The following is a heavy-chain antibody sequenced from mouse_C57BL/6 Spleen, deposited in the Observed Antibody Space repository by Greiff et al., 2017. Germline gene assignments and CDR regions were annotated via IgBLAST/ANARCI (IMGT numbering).Heavy chain of an antibody. Sequence: VQGVESGAELVKPGASVKLSCKASGYTFTEYTIHWVKQRSGQGLEWIGWFYPGSGSIKYNEKFKDKATLTADKSSSTVYMELSRLTSEDSAVYFCARHEDYDFWFAYWGQGTLVTVSA. CDR1: GYTFTEYT. D-gene: IGHD2-4*01. V-gene: IGHV1-62-2*01. CDR2: FYPGSGSI. CDR3: ARHEDYDFWFAY. J-gene: IGHJ3*01.